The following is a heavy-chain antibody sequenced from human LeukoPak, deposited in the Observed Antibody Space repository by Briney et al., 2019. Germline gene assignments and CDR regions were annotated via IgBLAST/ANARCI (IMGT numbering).Heavy chain of an antibody. CDR2: IYYSGST. D-gene: IGHD3-22*01. V-gene: IGHV4-31*03. Sequence: SETLSLTCTVSGGSISSGGYYWSWIRQHPGKGLEWIGYIYYSGSTYYNPSLKSRLTVSVDTSKNQFSLKLSSVTAADTAVYFCARVTMASSGHYPFYFGCWGQGTLVTVSS. CDR3: ARVTMASSGHYPFYFGC. J-gene: IGHJ4*02. CDR1: GGSISSGGYY.